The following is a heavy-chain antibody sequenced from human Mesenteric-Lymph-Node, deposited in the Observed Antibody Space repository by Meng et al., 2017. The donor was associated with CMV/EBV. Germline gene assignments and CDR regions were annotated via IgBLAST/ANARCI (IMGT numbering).Heavy chain of an antibody. CDR1: GYTFTSYY. V-gene: IGHV1-46*01. J-gene: IGHJ6*02. CDR3: ARDWGAAAIFDYYYYGMDV. D-gene: IGHD2-2*01. CDR2: INPSGGST. Sequence: ASVKVSCKASGYTFTSYYMHWVRQAPGQGLEWMGIINPSGGSTSYAQKFQGRVTMTRDTSTSTVYMELSRLRSDDTAVYYCARDWGAAAIFDYYYYGMDVWGQGTTVTVSS.